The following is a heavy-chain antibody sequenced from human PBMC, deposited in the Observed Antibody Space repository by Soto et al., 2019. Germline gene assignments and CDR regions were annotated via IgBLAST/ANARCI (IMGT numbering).Heavy chain of an antibody. Sequence: ASVKVSCKTSGYTFTNYGITWVRQAPGQGLEWMGWISAYNGNTGYTQKLQGRVTITTDTSTSTAYMELRSLRSDDTAVYYCARVAVAGTRVDYWGQGTLVTVSS. CDR1: GYTFTNYG. D-gene: IGHD6-19*01. CDR2: ISAYNGNT. V-gene: IGHV1-18*01. CDR3: ARVAVAGTRVDY. J-gene: IGHJ4*02.